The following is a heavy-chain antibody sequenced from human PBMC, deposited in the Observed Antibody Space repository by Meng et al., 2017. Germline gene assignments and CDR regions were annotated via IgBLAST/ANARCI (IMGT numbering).Heavy chain of an antibody. V-gene: IGHV6-1*01. CDR1: GDSVAYNSAA. CDR3: ARGSYSFDS. CDR2: AYYRSKWYH. J-gene: IGHJ4*02. Sequence: IQLQQAGPGMVKPSQTLSLICAISGDSVAYNSAAWNWIRQYPSRGLEWLGRAYYRSKWYHDYAESVKSRISIDPDTSKNQFSLQLRSVTPEDSAVYYCARGSYSFDSWGQRTLVTVSS. D-gene: IGHD1-26*01.